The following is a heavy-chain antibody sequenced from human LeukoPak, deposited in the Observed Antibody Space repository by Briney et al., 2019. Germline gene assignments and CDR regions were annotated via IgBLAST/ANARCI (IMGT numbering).Heavy chain of an antibody. D-gene: IGHD1-14*01. CDR3: ARGSLLELPPAWFDP. CDR2: INSDGSST. Sequence: GGSLRLSCAASGFTFSSYWMHWVRQAPGKGLVWVSRINSDGSSTSYADSVKGRFTISRDNAKNTLYLQMNSLRAEDTAVYYCARGSLLELPPAWFDPWGQGTLVTHSP. J-gene: IGHJ5*02. CDR1: GFTFSSYW. V-gene: IGHV3-74*01.